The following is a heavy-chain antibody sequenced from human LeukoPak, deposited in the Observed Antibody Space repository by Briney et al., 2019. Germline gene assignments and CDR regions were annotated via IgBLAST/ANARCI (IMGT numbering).Heavy chain of an antibody. CDR2: IIPILGIA. CDR1: GGTFSSYA. CDR3: ARLGPDSIVGGY. V-gene: IGHV1-69*04. J-gene: IGHJ4*02. Sequence: SVKVSYKASGGTFSSYAISWVRQAPGQGLEWMGRIIPILGIANYAQKFQGRVTITADKSTSTAYMELSSLRSEDTAVYYCARLGPDSIVGGYWGQGTLVTVSS. D-gene: IGHD3-22*01.